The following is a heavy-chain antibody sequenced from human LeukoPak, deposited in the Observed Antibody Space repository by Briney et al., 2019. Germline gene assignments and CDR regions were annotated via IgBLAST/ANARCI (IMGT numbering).Heavy chain of an antibody. CDR3: ARGSGSFDY. CDR1: GFSISSYY. Sequence: SETLSLTCTVSGFSISSYYWSWIRQPPGKGLEWIGYIYYSGSTNYNPSLKSRVTISVDTSKNQFSLKLSSVTAADTAVYYCARGSGSFDYWGQGTLVTVSS. D-gene: IGHD3-10*01. V-gene: IGHV4-59*01. J-gene: IGHJ4*02. CDR2: IYYSGST.